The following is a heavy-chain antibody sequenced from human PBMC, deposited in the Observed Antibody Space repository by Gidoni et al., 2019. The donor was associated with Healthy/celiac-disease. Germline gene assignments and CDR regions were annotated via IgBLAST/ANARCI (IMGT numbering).Heavy chain of an antibody. Sequence: QLQLQESGPGLVKPSETLSLTCTVSGGSISSSSYYWGWIRQPPGKGLEWIGSIYYSGSTYYNPSLKSRVTISVDTFKNQFSLKLSSVTAADTAVYYCARHGLGGLRFLEWLLSPGAFDIWGQGTMVTVSS. CDR2: IYYSGST. CDR1: GGSISSSSYY. V-gene: IGHV4-39*01. D-gene: IGHD3-3*01. CDR3: ARHGLGGLRFLEWLLSPGAFDI. J-gene: IGHJ3*02.